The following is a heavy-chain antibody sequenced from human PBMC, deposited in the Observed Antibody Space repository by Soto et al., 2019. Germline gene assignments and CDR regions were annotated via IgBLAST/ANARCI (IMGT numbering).Heavy chain of an antibody. Sequence: QVQLVESGGGVVQPGRSLRLSCAASGFTFSSYGMHWVRQAPGKGLEWVAVIWYDGSNKYYADSVTGRVTISRDNSKNTLYLQMNSLRAEDTAVYYCVSQGYSSSWANYYYYDMDVWSQGTTVTVS. D-gene: IGHD6-13*01. J-gene: IGHJ6*02. V-gene: IGHV3-33*01. CDR3: VSQGYSSSWANYYYYDMDV. CDR1: GFTFSSYG. CDR2: IWYDGSNK.